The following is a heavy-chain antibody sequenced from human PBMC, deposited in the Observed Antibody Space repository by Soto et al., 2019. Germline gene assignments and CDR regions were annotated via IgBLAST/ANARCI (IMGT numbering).Heavy chain of an antibody. Sequence: GASGKVSCKASGYTFASYGICWLRQAPGQGLEWMGWISAYNGNTNYAQKLQGRVTMTTDTSTSTAYMELRSLRSDDTAVYYCARDPPPTDYWGQGTLVTVSS. J-gene: IGHJ4*02. CDR3: ARDPPPTDY. CDR2: ISAYNGNT. CDR1: GYTFASYG. V-gene: IGHV1-18*01.